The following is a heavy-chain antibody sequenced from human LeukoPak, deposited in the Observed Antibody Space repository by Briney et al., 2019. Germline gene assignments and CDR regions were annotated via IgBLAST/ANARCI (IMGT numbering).Heavy chain of an antibody. CDR3: ARRVAARLDY. CDR1: GGSISTGSFY. V-gene: IGHV4-39*01. D-gene: IGHD6-6*01. CDR2: IYYSGNT. Sequence: NPSETLSLTCTVSGGSISTGSFYWGWIRQPPEKGLEWIGSIYYSGNTYYNPSLKNRVTISVDTSKNQFSLKLSSVTAADTAVYYCARRVAARLDYWGQGTLVTVSS. J-gene: IGHJ4*02.